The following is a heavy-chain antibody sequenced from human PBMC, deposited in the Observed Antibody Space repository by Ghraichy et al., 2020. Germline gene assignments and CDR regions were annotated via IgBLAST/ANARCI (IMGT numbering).Heavy chain of an antibody. CDR3: ARGGYSYGYGLHY. CDR2: IYYSGST. V-gene: IGHV4-39*07. Sequence: SETLSLTCTVSGGSISSSSYYWGWIRQPPGKGLEWIGSIYYSGSTYYNPSLKSRVTISVDTSKNQFSLKLSSVTAADTAVYYCARGGYSYGYGLHYWGQGTLVTVSS. J-gene: IGHJ4*02. D-gene: IGHD5-18*01. CDR1: GGSISSSSYY.